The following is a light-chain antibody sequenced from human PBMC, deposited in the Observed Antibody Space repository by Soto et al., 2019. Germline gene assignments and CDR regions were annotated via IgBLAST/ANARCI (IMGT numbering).Light chain of an antibody. CDR3: QQRSNWPPLT. CDR2: DAS. CDR1: QSVSSY. V-gene: IGKV3-11*01. Sequence: DIVLTQSPATLSLSPGERATLSCRASQSVSSYLAWYQQKPGQAPRLLIYDASNRATGIPARFSGSGSGTDLTLTISSREHEDFAVYYCQQRSNWPPLTFGGGTKVEIK. J-gene: IGKJ4*01.